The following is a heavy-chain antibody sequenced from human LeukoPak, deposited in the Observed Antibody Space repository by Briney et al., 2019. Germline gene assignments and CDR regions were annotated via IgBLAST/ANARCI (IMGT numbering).Heavy chain of an antibody. D-gene: IGHD3-10*01. CDR2: IKLDGSEK. Sequence: GGSLRLSCVASGFTFGKYWMSWVRQAPGKGLEWVANIKLDGSEKNYVDSVKGRFTISRDNTKNSLYLQMNSLRAEDTAVYYCARAPDRSGSYYGGFDIWGQGTMVTVSS. J-gene: IGHJ3*02. V-gene: IGHV3-7*03. CDR1: GFTFGKYW. CDR3: ARAPDRSGSYYGGFDI.